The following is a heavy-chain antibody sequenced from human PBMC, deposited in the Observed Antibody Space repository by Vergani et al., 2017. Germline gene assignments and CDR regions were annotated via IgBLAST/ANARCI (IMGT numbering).Heavy chain of an antibody. D-gene: IGHD3-3*01. J-gene: IGHJ4*02. CDR2: ISGSGGST. V-gene: IGHV3-23*01. CDR3: AKTLLTYYDFWSGYNFDY. Sequence: VQLLESGGGLVQPGGSLRLSCAASGFTFSSYAMSWVRQAPGKGLEWVSAISGSGGSTYYADSVKGRFTISRDNSKNTLYLQMNSLRAEDTAVYYCAKTLLTYYDFWSGYNFDYWGQGTLVTVSS. CDR1: GFTFSSYA.